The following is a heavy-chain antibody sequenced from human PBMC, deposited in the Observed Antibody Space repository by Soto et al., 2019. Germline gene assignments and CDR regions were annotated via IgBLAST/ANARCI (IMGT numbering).Heavy chain of an antibody. D-gene: IGHD5-12*01. CDR3: ARPYSCYDRGVQGY. CDR1: GGSFSGYY. J-gene: IGHJ4*02. CDR2: INHNGST. V-gene: IGHV4-34*01. Sequence: QVQLQQWGAGLLKPSETLSLTCAVYGGSFSGYYWSWIRQPPGKGLEWIGEINHNGSTNYNPSPKGRVSISGDPSKNQVSVKRSSVSAADTAVYYCARPYSCYDRGVQGYWCQGTLVTVSS.